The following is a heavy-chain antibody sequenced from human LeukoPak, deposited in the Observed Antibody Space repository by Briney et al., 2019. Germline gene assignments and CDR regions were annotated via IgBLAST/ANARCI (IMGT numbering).Heavy chain of an antibody. J-gene: IGHJ4*02. CDR1: GFSFSSYG. Sequence: GGSLRLSCAASGFSFSSYGIHWVRQAPGKGLEWVAFINYNGNNKYYADSVKGRFTISRDNSKNTVYLEMNSLRDGDTAVYYCAKDATDFGVAVVDYWGQGTLVTVSS. CDR3: AKDATDFGVAVVDY. D-gene: IGHD6-19*01. V-gene: IGHV3-30*02. CDR2: INYNGNNK.